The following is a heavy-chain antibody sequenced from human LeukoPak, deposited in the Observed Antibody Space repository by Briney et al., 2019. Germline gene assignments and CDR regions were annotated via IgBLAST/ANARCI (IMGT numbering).Heavy chain of an antibody. CDR1: GYTFTNFR. D-gene: IGHD3-10*01. Sequence: ASVKVSCKTSGYTFTNFRMHWVRQAPGQGLEWMGWVSAHNGDTNYAPKLQGRVTLTTDTSTSTVYMELRSLRSDDTAVYYCAREWYYYGSGSYNAFDIWGQGTMVTVSS. CDR3: AREWYYYGSGSYNAFDI. V-gene: IGHV1-18*01. CDR2: VSAHNGDT. J-gene: IGHJ3*02.